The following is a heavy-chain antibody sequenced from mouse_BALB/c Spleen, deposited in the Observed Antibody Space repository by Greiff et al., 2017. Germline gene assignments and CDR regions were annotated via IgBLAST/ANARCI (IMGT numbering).Heavy chain of an antibody. J-gene: IGHJ1*01. V-gene: IGHV2-6-7*01. CDR1: GFSLTGYG. D-gene: IGHD1-1*01. CDR3: ARAPRYGSSYYWYFDV. CDR2: IWGDGST. Sequence: VKLMESGPGLVAPSQSLSITCTVSGFSLTGYGVNWVRQPPGKGLEWLGMIWGDGSTDYNSALKSRLSISKDNSKSQVFLKMNSLQTDDTARYYCARAPRYGSSYYWYFDVWGAGTTVTVAS.